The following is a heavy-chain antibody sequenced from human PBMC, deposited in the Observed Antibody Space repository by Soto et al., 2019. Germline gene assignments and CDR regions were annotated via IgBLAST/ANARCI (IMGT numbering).Heavy chain of an antibody. J-gene: IGHJ4*02. D-gene: IGHD5-12*01. V-gene: IGHV4-61*01. Sequence: PSETLSLTCTVSGGSVSSGSYYWSWIRQPPGKGLEWIGYIYYSGSTNYNPSLKSRVTISVDTSKNQFSLNLSSVTAADTAVYYCARGMSGYDYIFDFWGQGTLVTVSS. CDR3: ARGMSGYDYIFDF. CDR2: IYYSGST. CDR1: GGSVSSGSYY.